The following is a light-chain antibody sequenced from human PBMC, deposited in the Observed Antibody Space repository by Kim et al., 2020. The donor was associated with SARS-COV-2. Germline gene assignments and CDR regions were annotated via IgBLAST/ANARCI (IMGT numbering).Light chain of an antibody. CDR3: QSYDNSLGPKV. J-gene: IGLJ3*02. Sequence: APGVPDRFSGSKSGTSASLAITGLQAEDEGDYYCQSYDNSLGPKVFGGGTQLTVL. V-gene: IGLV1-40*01.